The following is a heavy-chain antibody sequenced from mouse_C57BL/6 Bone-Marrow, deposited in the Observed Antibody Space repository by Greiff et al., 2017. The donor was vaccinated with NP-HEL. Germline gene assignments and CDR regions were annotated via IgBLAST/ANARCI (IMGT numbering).Heavy chain of an antibody. Sequence: QVQLKQPGAELVKPGASVKLSCKASGYTFTSYWMHWVKQRPGQGLEWIGMIHPNSGSTNYNEKFKSKATLTVDKSSSTAYMQLSSLTSEDSAVYYCAGYYGSSYGDFDYWGQGTTLTVSS. CDR1: GYTFTSYW. CDR2: IHPNSGST. V-gene: IGHV1-64*01. J-gene: IGHJ2*01. CDR3: AGYYGSSYGDFDY. D-gene: IGHD1-1*01.